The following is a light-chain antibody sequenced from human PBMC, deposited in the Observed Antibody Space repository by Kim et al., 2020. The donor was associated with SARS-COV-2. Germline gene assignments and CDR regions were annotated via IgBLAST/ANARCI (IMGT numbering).Light chain of an antibody. J-gene: IGKJ3*01. CDR1: QSISSH. Sequence: DIQMTQSPSSLSASVGDRVTITCRTTQSISSHLNWYQQKPGRAPKLLISAASTLQGGVPSRFSGSGSETDFTLTISSLQPEDCATYFCQQSYITPFTFGPRTKVDIK. CDR2: AAS. CDR3: QQSYITPFT. V-gene: IGKV1-39*01.